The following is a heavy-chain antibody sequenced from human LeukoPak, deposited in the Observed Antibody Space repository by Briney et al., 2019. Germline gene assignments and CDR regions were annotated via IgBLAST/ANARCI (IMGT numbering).Heavy chain of an antibody. J-gene: IGHJ6*02. V-gene: IGHV5-51*01. CDR1: GYSFGNRW. CDR3: ARRGKAVTYYHGMDV. D-gene: IGHD3-16*01. Sequence: GESLKISCKGSGYSFGNRWIGWVRQMPGKGLEWMGIIDPSDSDTRYSPSFQGQVTISVDKSINTAYLQWNSLKASDTAIYYCARRGKAVTYYHGMDVWGQGTTVRVSS. CDR2: IDPSDSDT.